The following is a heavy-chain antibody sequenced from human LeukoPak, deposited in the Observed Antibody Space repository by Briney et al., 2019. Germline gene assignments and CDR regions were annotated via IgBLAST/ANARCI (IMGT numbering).Heavy chain of an antibody. CDR1: GYTFTSYG. Sequence: ASVKVSCKASGYTFTSYGISWVRQAPGQGLEWRGWISAYNGNTNYAQKLQGRVTMTTDTSTSTAYMELRSLRSDDTAVYYCARDRLYCSGGSCYSDYWGQGTLVTVSS. CDR3: ARDRLYCSGGSCYSDY. D-gene: IGHD2-15*01. J-gene: IGHJ4*02. V-gene: IGHV1-18*01. CDR2: ISAYNGNT.